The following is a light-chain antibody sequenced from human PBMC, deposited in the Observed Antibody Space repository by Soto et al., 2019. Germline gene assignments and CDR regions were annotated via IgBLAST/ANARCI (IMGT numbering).Light chain of an antibody. CDR3: QQRSNWLFT. CDR1: QSVSSY. V-gene: IGKV3-11*01. CDR2: DAS. J-gene: IGKJ3*01. Sequence: EIVLTQSPATLSLSPGERATLSCRASQSVSSYLAWYQRKPGQAPRLLIYDASNRATGIPARFSSSGSGTDFTLTISSLEPEDFAVYYCQQRSNWLFTFGPGTKVDIK.